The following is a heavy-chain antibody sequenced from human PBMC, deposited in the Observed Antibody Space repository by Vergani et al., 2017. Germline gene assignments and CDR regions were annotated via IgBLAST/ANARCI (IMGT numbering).Heavy chain of an antibody. Sequence: QVHLVQSGAEVKKPGSSVKVSCKASGGTFSSYAINWVRQAPGQGLEWMGRIIPMFATANYAQKFQGRVTITADTSTNTAYMELRSLRSDDTAVYFCARVAPSNSEVTPTAFDVWGQGTMVTVSS. J-gene: IGHJ3*01. CDR1: GGTFSSYA. CDR3: ARVAPSNSEVTPTAFDV. D-gene: IGHD1-1*01. V-gene: IGHV1-69*13. CDR2: IIPMFATA.